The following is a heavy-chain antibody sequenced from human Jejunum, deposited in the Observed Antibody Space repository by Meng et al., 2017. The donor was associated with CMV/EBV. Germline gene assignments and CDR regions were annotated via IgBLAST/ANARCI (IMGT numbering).Heavy chain of an antibody. D-gene: IGHD6-19*01. CDR1: GFTIITYD. V-gene: IGHV3-23*01. Sequence: EVQLLESGGGLVQPGGSLRLSCAASGFTIITYDMIWVRQAPGKGLEWVSTISASGAGTYYADSVKGRFTISRDPSKNTLYLQMNSLTTEDTAVYFCVTNSGGLDYWGHGTLVTVSS. CDR2: ISASGAGT. J-gene: IGHJ4*01. CDR3: VTNSGGLDY.